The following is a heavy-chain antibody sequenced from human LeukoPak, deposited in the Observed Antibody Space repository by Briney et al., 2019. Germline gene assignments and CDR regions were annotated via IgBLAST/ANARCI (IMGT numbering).Heavy chain of an antibody. CDR2: ITDSGSGT. D-gene: IGHD1-26*01. CDR3: AKNLLGSESFSWYFDL. CDR1: GFSVSSNY. V-gene: IGHV3-53*05. Sequence: GGSLRLSCAASGFSVSSNYMSWVRQAPGKGLEWVSSITDSGSGTYYADSVKGRFTMSRDNSKNTLYLQMNSLRAEDTAVYYCAKNLLGSESFSWYFDLWGRGTLVTVSS. J-gene: IGHJ2*01.